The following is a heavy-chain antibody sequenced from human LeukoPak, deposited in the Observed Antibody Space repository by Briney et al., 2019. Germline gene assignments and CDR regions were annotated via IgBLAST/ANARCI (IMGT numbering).Heavy chain of an antibody. D-gene: IGHD2-2*01. J-gene: IGHJ4*02. CDR2: IIPMFGTA. V-gene: IGHV1-69*06. CDR3: ASGTTDIVVVPATLRNYYFDY. CDR1: GGTFSSYE. Sequence: SVRVSCKASGGTFSSYEISWVRQAPGQGLEWMGGIIPMFGTAKYAQKFQGRVTITADKSTSTAYMELSSLRSEDTAVYYCASGTTDIVVVPATLRNYYFDYWGQGTLVTVSS.